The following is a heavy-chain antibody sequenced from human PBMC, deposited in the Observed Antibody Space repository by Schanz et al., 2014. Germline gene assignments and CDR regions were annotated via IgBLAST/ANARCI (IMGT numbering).Heavy chain of an antibody. V-gene: IGHV1-18*01. CDR1: GYTFTSHG. CDR2: ITAYNGDT. Sequence: QVQLVQSGAEVKKPGASVKVSCKASGYTFTSHGISWVRQAPGQGLEWMGWITAYNGDTNYALKLQGRVTKTTDTSTGTAYMELRSLRSDDTALYYCTRLSVAGRPHVNYWYFDLWGRGTLVTVSS. J-gene: IGHJ2*01. D-gene: IGHD6-19*01. CDR3: TRLSVAGRPHVNYWYFDL.